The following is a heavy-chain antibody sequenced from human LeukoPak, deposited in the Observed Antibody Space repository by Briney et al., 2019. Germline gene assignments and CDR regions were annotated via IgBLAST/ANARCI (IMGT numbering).Heavy chain of an antibody. V-gene: IGHV4-38-2*02. J-gene: IGHJ4*02. CDR2: IYHSGST. CDR1: GYSISSGYY. CDR3: AGGGSLGDGYNLPY. Sequence: PSETLSLTCTVSGYSISSGYYWGWIRQPPGKGLEWIGSIYHSGSTYYNPSLKSRVTIPVDTSKNQFSLKLSSVTAADTAVYYCAGGGSLGDGYNLPYWGQGTLVTVSS. D-gene: IGHD5-24*01.